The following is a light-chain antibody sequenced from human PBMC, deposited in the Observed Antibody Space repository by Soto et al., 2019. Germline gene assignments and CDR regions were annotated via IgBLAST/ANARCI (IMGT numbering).Light chain of an antibody. J-gene: IGKJ1*01. CDR1: QSPTSSY. Sequence: PGGRATLSCRARQSPTSSYLAWYQQKPGQSPRLLIYGASRRATGIPDRFSGSGSGTDFTLTISRLEPEDFAVYYCQQYDASLWTFGQGTKVDIK. V-gene: IGKV3-20*01. CDR3: QQYDASLWT. CDR2: GAS.